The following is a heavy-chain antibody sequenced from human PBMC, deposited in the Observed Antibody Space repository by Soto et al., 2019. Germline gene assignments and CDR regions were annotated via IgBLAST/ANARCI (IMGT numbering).Heavy chain of an antibody. CDR3: AGTFPVDPYSYYGMDV. Sequence: QVQLVESGGGVVQPGRSLRLSCAASGFAFSSYGMHWVRQAPGKGLEWMAVISHNGSDKYYSDSVKGRFTISRDNSRNTLFLQMNGLRVEDAAVYYCAGTFPVDPYSYYGMDVWGQVTTVTVSS. CDR1: GFAFSSYG. J-gene: IGHJ6*02. CDR2: ISHNGSDK. V-gene: IGHV3-30*03.